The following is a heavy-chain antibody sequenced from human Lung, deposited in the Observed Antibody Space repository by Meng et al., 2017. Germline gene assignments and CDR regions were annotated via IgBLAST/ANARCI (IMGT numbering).Heavy chain of an antibody. J-gene: IGHJ4*02. V-gene: IGHV3-21*01. CDR3: ARGRVVVAATPSDY. D-gene: IGHD2-15*01. Sequence: EVQLVESGGGLVKPGGSLRLSCAVSGFNFSSYSMNWVLQAPGKGLEWVSSISSSSAYADSVKGRFTISRDNAKNSLYLQMNSLRAEDTAVYYCARGRVVVAATPSDYWGQGTLVTVSS. CDR1: GFNFSSYS. CDR2: ISSSSA.